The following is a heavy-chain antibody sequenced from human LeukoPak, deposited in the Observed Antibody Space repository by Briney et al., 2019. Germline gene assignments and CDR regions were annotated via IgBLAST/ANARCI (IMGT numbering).Heavy chain of an antibody. CDR2: FDPEDGET. V-gene: IGHV1-24*01. CDR1: GYTLTELS. Sequence: ASVKVSCKGSGYTLTELSMHWVRLAHGKGLEWMGGFDPEDGETIYAQKFQGRVTMTEDTSTDTAYMELSSLRSEDTAVYYCATDLGYYDSSGPTRPYAFDIWGQGTMVTVSS. CDR3: ATDLGYYDSSGPTRPYAFDI. D-gene: IGHD3-22*01. J-gene: IGHJ3*02.